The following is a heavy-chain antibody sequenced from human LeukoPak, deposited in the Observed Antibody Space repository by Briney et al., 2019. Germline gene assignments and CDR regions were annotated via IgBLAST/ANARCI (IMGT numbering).Heavy chain of an antibody. CDR2: IYYSGST. J-gene: IGHJ4*02. V-gene: IGHV4-39*07. D-gene: IGHD3-16*02. CDR3: ARGRAMITFGGVIVN. Sequence: SETLSLTCTVSGGSISSSSYYWGWIRQPPGKGLEWIGSIYYSGSTYYNPSLKSRVTISVDTSKNQFSLKLSSVTAADTAVYYCARGRAMITFGGVIVNWGQGTLVTVSS. CDR1: GGSISSSSYY.